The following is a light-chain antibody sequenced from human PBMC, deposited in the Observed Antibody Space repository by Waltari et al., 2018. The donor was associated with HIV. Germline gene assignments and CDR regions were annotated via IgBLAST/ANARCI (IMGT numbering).Light chain of an antibody. Sequence: QSVLTQPPSVSGAPGQRVTISCIGSRSHHGAISDVHWYQQLPGAAPHLLIYDKNTRPSGVPDRFSGSQSGTSASLASAGLQADDEAVYYCRTFETSLRDCEVFGGGTKLTVL. J-gene: IGLJ2*01. V-gene: IGLV1-40*01. CDR1: RSHHGAISD. CDR3: RTFETSLRDCEV. CDR2: DKN.